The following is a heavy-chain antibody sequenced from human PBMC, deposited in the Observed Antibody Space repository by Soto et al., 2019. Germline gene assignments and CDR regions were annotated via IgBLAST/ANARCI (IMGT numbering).Heavy chain of an antibody. CDR3: ARGRQTFDRDAFDI. Sequence: ASVTVSHRASGYTFTSYDINWVRLATGQGLEWMGWMNPNSGNTGYAQKFQGRVTMTRNTSISTAYMELSSLRSEDTAVYYCARGRQTFDRDAFDIWGQGTMVT. J-gene: IGHJ3*02. CDR1: GYTFTSYD. V-gene: IGHV1-8*01. D-gene: IGHD3-9*01. CDR2: MNPNSGNT.